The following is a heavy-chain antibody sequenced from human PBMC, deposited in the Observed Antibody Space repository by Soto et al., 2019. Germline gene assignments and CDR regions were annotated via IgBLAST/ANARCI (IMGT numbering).Heavy chain of an antibody. Sequence: ASVKVSCKVSGYTLTELSMHWVRQAPGKGLEWMGGFDPEDGETIYAQKFQGRVTMTEDTSTDTAHMELGSLRSEYTAVYYCASGWGIVVVTAPYDHWGQGTPVTVSS. CDR2: FDPEDGET. CDR3: ASGWGIVVVTAPYDH. J-gene: IGHJ4*02. CDR1: GYTLTELS. V-gene: IGHV1-24*01. D-gene: IGHD2-21*02.